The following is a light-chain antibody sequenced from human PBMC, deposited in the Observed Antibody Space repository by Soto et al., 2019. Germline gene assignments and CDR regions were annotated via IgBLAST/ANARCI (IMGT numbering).Light chain of an antibody. V-gene: IGLV2-14*01. CDR2: EVS. CDR3: SSYTSSSTLAYV. Sequence: QSVLTQPASVSGSPGQSIPISCTGTSRDVGGYNYVSWYQQHLGQAPKLMIYEVSNRPSGVSNRFSGSKSGNTASLTISGLQAEDEAEYYCSSYTSSSTLAYVFGTGTKLTVL. CDR1: SRDVGGYNY. J-gene: IGLJ1*01.